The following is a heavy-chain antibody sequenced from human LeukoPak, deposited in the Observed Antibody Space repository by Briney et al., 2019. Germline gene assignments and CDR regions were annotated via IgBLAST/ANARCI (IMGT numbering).Heavy chain of an antibody. CDR1: GFTFSSYG. Sequence: GRSLRLSCAASGFTFSSYGMHWVRQAPGKGLEWVAVIWFDGSNKYYADSVKGRFTISRDNPKNTLYLQMNSLRAEDTAVYYCAKSRDGYNHGFVPWGQGSLVTVSS. V-gene: IGHV3-33*06. D-gene: IGHD5-24*01. J-gene: IGHJ5*02. CDR3: AKSRDGYNHGFVP. CDR2: IWFDGSNK.